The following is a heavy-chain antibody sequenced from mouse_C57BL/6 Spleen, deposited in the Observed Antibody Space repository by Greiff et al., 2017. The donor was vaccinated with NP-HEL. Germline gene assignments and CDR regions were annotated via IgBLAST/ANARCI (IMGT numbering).Heavy chain of an antibody. CDR3: ARNGNPLDY. J-gene: IGHJ2*01. V-gene: IGHV1-42*01. Sequence: VQLQQSGPELVKPGASVKISCKASGYSFTGYYMNWVKQSPEKSLEWIGEINPSTGGTTYNQKFKAKATLTVDKSSSTAYMQLKSLTSEDSAVYYCARNGNPLDYWGQGTTLTVSS. CDR1: GYSFTGYY. D-gene: IGHD2-1*01. CDR2: INPSTGGT.